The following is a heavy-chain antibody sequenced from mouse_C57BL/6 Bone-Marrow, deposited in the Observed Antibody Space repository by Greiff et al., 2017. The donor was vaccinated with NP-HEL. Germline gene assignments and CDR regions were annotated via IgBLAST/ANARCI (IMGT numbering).Heavy chain of an antibody. CDR2: IHPNSGST. J-gene: IGHJ1*03. V-gene: IGHV1-64*01. CDR3: ASLFITTVVGPYWYFDV. Sequence: VQLQQPGAELVKPGASVQLSCKASGYTFTSYWMHWVKQRPGQGLEWIGMIHPNSGSTNYNEKFKSKATLTVDKSSSTAYMQLSSLTSEDSAVYYCASLFITTVVGPYWYFDVWGTGTTVTVSS. D-gene: IGHD1-1*01. CDR1: GYTFTSYW.